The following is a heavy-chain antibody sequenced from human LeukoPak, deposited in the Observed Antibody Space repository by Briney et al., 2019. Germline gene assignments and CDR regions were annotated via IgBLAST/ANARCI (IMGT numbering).Heavy chain of an antibody. D-gene: IGHD5-18*01. Sequence: PGRSLRLSCAASGFTFSSYGMHWVRQAPGKGLEWVAVISYDGSNKYYADSVKGRFTISRDNSKNALYLQMNSLRAEDTAVYYCGKDRRAMDYFDYWGQGPLVTVSS. V-gene: IGHV3-30*18. CDR2: ISYDGSNK. CDR1: GFTFSSYG. CDR3: GKDRRAMDYFDY. J-gene: IGHJ4*02.